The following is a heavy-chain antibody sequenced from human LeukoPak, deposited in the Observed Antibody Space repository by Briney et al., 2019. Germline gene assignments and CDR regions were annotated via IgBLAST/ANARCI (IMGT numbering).Heavy chain of an antibody. D-gene: IGHD4-17*01. CDR3: ARDPTVTTVCYFDY. V-gene: IGHV3-21*01. CDR1: GFTFSSYS. Sequence: PGGSLRLSCAASGFTFSSYSMNWVRQAPGKGLEWVSSISSSSSYIYYADSVKGRFTISRDNAKNSLYLQMNSLRAEDTAVYYCARDPTVTTVCYFDYWGQGTMVTVSS. CDR2: ISSSSSYI. J-gene: IGHJ4*03.